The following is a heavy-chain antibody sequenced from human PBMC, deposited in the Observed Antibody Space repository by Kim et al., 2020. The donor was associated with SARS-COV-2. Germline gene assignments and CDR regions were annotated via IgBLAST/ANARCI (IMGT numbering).Heavy chain of an antibody. V-gene: IGHV3-33*01. CDR1: GFTFTTYG. D-gene: IGHD1-26*01. CDR3: VRDESGSYYGYYHY. J-gene: IGHJ4*02. CDR2: IGYDGSNK. Sequence: GGSLRLSCAASGFTFTTYGIHWVRQAPGKGLEWLALIGYDGSNKYYADSVKGRLTISRDNSKNTLYLQMNSLRAEDTAVYYCVRDESGSYYGYYHYWGQG.